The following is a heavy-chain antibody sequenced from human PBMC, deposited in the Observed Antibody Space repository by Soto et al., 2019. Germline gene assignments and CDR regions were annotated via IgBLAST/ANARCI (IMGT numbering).Heavy chain of an antibody. CDR2: IYYRGNT. CDR1: GGSMSPYS. J-gene: IGHJ6*02. CDR3: ARHSKKTGDFDYYYGMHV. V-gene: IGHV4-59*08. D-gene: IGHD7-27*01. Sequence: SETLSITCSAFGGSMSPYSWILFRRSPGKGLEWIANIYYRGNTNYNPSLESRVTISIDTSKNQFSLKLNSLTAADTAVYYCARHSKKTGDFDYYYGMHVWGQGTTVT.